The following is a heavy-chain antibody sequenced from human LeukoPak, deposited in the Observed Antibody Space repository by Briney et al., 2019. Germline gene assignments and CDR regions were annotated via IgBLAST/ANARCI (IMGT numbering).Heavy chain of an antibody. CDR1: GFTFSSYG. CDR2: IWYDGSNK. CDR3: ARDSRANWGSFDY. J-gene: IGHJ4*02. Sequence: GGSLRLSCAASGFTFSSYGMHWVRQAPGKELEWVAVIWYDGSNKYYADSVKGRFTISRDNSKNTLYLQMNSLRAEDTAVYYCARDSRANWGSFDYWGQGTLVTVSS. D-gene: IGHD7-27*01. V-gene: IGHV3-33*01.